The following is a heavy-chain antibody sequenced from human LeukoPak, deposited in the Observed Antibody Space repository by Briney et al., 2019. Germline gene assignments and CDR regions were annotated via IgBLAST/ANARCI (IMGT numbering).Heavy chain of an antibody. Sequence: ASVKVSCKASGYTFTGYYMHWVRQAPGQGLEWMGWINPNSGGTNYAQKFQGRVTMTRDTSISTAYMELSRLRSDDTAVYHCARLGSGRISGNNFDFWSQGTLSPSPQ. V-gene: IGHV1-2*02. D-gene: IGHD3-10*01. CDR1: GYTFTGYY. CDR2: INPNSGGT. CDR3: ARLGSGRISGNNFDF. J-gene: IGHJ4*02.